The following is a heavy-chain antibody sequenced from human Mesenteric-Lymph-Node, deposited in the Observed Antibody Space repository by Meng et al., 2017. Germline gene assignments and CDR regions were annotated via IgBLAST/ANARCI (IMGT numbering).Heavy chain of an antibody. CDR1: GFKFNNYA. CDR2: FSGGIATT. Sequence: GGSLRLSCVGSGFKFNNYAMSWVRQAPGKGLEWVATFSGGIATTYEADSVRGRFTIYRDKSESTLHLQMDSLRAEDTAVYFCAKATASTCSGVNCYYFDYWGHGTPVTVSS. CDR3: AKATASTCSGVNCYYFDY. D-gene: IGHD2-15*01. V-gene: IGHV3-23*01. J-gene: IGHJ4*01.